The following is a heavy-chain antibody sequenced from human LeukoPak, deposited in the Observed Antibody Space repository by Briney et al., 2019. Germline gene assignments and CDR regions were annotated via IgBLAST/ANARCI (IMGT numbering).Heavy chain of an antibody. CDR1: GFTISDYS. CDR3: VKRDSNTYPYYFDY. Sequence: GGSLRLSCAASGFTISDYSMSWIRQAPGKGLEWVSHISSGGTTIYYADSVKGRFTISRDNSKNTLYLQMDSLRAEDTALYYCVKRDSNTYPYYFDYWGQGTLVTVSS. J-gene: IGHJ4*02. V-gene: IGHV3-11*01. CDR2: ISSGGTTI. D-gene: IGHD2/OR15-2a*01.